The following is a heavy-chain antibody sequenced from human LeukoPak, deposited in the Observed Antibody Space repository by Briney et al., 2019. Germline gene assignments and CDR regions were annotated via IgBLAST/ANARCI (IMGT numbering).Heavy chain of an antibody. CDR2: ITSGGRNK. V-gene: IGHV3-30*04. CDR1: GFTFSTYA. J-gene: IGHJ4*02. Sequence: GRSLRLSCAASGFTFSTYAMYWVCQAPGKGLEWVALITSGGRNKYYADSVKGRFTISRDSSKNTLYLQMNSLRVEDTAVFYCARGYCRGGDCYEFDYWGQGTPVTVSS. D-gene: IGHD2-15*01. CDR3: ARGYCRGGDCYEFDY.